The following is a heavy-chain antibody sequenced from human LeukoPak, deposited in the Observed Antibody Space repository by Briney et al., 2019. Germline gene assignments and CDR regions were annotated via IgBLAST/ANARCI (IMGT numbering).Heavy chain of an antibody. CDR1: GFTFSSCW. D-gene: IGHD2-15*01. CDR2: IKQDGSEK. CDR3: ARGGGWLAFDY. J-gene: IGHJ4*02. V-gene: IGHV3-7*01. Sequence: GGSLRLSCAASGFTFSSCWMSWVRQAPGKGLEWVANIKQDGSEKYYVDSVKGRFTISRDNAKNSLYLQMNSLRAEDTAVYYCARGGGWLAFDYWGQGTLVTVSS.